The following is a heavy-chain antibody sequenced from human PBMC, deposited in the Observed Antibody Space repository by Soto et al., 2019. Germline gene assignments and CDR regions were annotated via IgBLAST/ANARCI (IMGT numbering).Heavy chain of an antibody. D-gene: IGHD3-16*01. V-gene: IGHV4-59*11. Sequence: SETLSLTCTVSGASISHHYWSWIRQPPGKGLEYIAYIYYNGTTNPNPSLKGRVTISLDTSKRQVSLTLTSVTAADTAVYYCARGHWALDSWAQGTLVTVSS. CDR2: IYYNGTT. CDR1: GASISHHY. CDR3: ARGHWALDS. J-gene: IGHJ5*01.